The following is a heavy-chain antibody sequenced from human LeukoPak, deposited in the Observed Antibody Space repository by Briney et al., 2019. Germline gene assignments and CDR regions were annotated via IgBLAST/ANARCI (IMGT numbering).Heavy chain of an antibody. V-gene: IGHV1-69*04. J-gene: IGHJ6*03. CDR3: AREVPTDYYYYYMDV. CDR1: GGTFSSDT. CDR2: IIPILGIA. Sequence: SSVKVSCKASGGTFSSDTISWVRQAPGQGLEWMGRIIPILGIANYAQKFQGRVTITADKSTSTAYMELSSLRSEDTAVYYCAREVPTDYYYYYMDVWGKGTTVTVSS.